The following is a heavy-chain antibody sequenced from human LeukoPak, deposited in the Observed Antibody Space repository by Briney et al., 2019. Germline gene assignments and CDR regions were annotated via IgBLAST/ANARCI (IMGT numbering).Heavy chain of an antibody. CDR1: GYTFTSYY. CDR2: INPSGGST. D-gene: IGHD3-22*01. Sequence: GASVKVSCKASGYTFTSYYMHWVRQAPGQGLEWMGRINPSGGSTSYAQKFQGRVTMTRDMSTSTVYMELSSLRSEDTAVYYCARLTMIVAGDDAFDIWGQGTMVTVSS. J-gene: IGHJ3*02. V-gene: IGHV1-46*01. CDR3: ARLTMIVAGDDAFDI.